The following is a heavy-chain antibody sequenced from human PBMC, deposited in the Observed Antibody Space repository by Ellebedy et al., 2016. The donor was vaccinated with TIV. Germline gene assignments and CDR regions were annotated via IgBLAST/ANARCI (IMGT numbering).Heavy chain of an antibody. D-gene: IGHD2-15*01. CDR3: ARVSCSGTDCPIPTYYYYMDV. CDR2: IIDMFGTA. CDR1: GGPFNNYD. J-gene: IGHJ6*03. V-gene: IGHV1-69*13. Sequence: ASVKVSXXAPGGPFNNYDMSWVRQDPGQGVEGMGEIIDMFGTANYAQKFQDRVTITADEYTSTAYIEMSSLRSDDTAVYYFARVSCSGTDCPIPTYYYYMDVWGKGTSVTVSS.